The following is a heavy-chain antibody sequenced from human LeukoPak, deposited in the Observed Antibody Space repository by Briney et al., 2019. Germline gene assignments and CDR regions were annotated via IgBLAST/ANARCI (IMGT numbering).Heavy chain of an antibody. V-gene: IGHV3-48*01. CDR1: GFTFSSYS. Sequence: GGSLRLSCAASGFTFSSYSMNWVRQAPGKGLEWVSYISSSSSTIYYADSVKGRFTISRDNAKNSLYLQMNSLRAEDTAVYYCARGQGTVTTHWGQGTLVTVSS. CDR2: ISSSSSTI. J-gene: IGHJ4*02. D-gene: IGHD4-17*01. CDR3: ARGQGTVTTH.